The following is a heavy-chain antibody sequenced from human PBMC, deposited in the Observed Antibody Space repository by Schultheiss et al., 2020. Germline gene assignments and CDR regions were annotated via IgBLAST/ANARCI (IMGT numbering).Heavy chain of an antibody. CDR3: ARGFGINDSSDNNYFDP. CDR2: INPSGGST. V-gene: IGHV1-46*03. Sequence: GESLKISCTASGNSFINYYIHWVRQAPGQGLEWMGMINPSGGSTTYVQRFQGRVTMTRDTSTSTVYMELSSLRPEDTAVYYCARGFGINDSSDNNYFDPWGQGTLVTGSS. CDR1: GNSFINYY. J-gene: IGHJ5*02. D-gene: IGHD3-22*01.